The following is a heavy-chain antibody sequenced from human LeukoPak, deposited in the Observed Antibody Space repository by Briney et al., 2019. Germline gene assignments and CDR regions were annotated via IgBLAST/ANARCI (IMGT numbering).Heavy chain of an antibody. D-gene: IGHD3-3*01. V-gene: IGHV3-7*02. CDR1: GFTISSHW. CDR3: ARRGITISGVLVYHYSGLDV. Sequence: GGSLRLSCAGSGFTISSHWMNWVRQALGKGREWVASTKDDGSEKRFLDSVTGRFAISRDNAKNSLYLQMSSLRAEDTAVYYCARRGITISGVLVYHYSGLDVWGQGTTVSVSS. CDR2: TKDDGSEK. J-gene: IGHJ6*02.